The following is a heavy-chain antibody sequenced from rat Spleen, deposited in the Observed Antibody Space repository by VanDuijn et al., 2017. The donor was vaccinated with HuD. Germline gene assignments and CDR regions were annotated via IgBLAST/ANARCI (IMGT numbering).Heavy chain of an antibody. CDR2: LWCNGDT. V-gene: IGHV2-27*01. Sequence: QVQLKESGPGLVQPSQTLSLTCTVSGFSLTSYHVHWVRQPPGKSLVWMGTLWCNGDTDYNSAVQSQLSISRDTSKSHVFLKMNSLQPGDTATYYCARLPGVYYGLDYWGQGVMVTVSS. CDR3: ARLPGVYYGLDY. D-gene: IGHD1-6*01. J-gene: IGHJ2*01. CDR1: GFSLTSYH.